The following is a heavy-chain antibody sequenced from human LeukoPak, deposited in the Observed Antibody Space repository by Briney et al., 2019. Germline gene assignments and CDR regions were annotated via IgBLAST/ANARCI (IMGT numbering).Heavy chain of an antibody. V-gene: IGHV4-59*01. CDR3: ARQGGRRNAFDI. CDR1: GGSISSYY. D-gene: IGHD1-26*01. J-gene: IGHJ3*02. CDR2: IYYSGST. Sequence: PSETLSLTCTVSGGSISSYYWSWIRQPPGKGLEWNGYIYYSGSTNYNPSLKSRVTISVDTSKNQFSLKLSSVTAADTAVYYCARQGGRRNAFDIWGQGTMVTVSS.